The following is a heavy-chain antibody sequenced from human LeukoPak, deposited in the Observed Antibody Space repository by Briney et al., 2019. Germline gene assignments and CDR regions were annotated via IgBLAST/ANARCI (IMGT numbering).Heavy chain of an antibody. CDR2: ISGSGGST. D-gene: IGHD2-2*01. CDR1: GFIFSNYA. Sequence: GGSLRLSCAASGFIFSNYAMDWVRQAPGKGLEWVSAISGSGGSTYYADSVKGRFTISRDNSKNTLYLQMNSLRAEDTAVYYCAKGLDIVVPYYAMDVWGQGTTVTVSS. V-gene: IGHV3-23*01. J-gene: IGHJ6*02. CDR3: AKGLDIVVPYYAMDV.